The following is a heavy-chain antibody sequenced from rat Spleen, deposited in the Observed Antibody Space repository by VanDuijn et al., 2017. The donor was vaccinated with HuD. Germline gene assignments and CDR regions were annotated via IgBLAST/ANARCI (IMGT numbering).Heavy chain of an antibody. J-gene: IGHJ2*01. V-gene: IGHV5-29*01. CDR3: ARHDIGYSALFDY. CDR1: GFTFSDYY. CDR2: ISYDGSST. D-gene: IGHD1-1*01. Sequence: EVQLVESDGGLVQPGRSLKLSCAASGFTFSDYYMAWVRQAPTKGLEWVATISYDGSSTYYRDSVKGRFTISRDNAKSTLYLQMDSLRSEDTATYYCARHDIGYSALFDYWGQGVMVTVSS.